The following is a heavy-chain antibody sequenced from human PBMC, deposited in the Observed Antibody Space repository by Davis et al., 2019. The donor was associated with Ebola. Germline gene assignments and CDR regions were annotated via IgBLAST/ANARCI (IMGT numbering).Heavy chain of an antibody. CDR3: ARRNQYQLLRFDV. CDR1: GYSFTSYW. Sequence: GESLKISCKGSGYSFTSYWIGWVRQMPGKGLEWMGIIYSGDSDTRYSPPFQGQVTISTDKSISTAYLQWSSLKASDTAMYYCARRNQYQLLRFDVWGQGTTVTVSS. J-gene: IGHJ6*02. CDR2: IYSGDSDT. V-gene: IGHV5-51*01. D-gene: IGHD2-2*01.